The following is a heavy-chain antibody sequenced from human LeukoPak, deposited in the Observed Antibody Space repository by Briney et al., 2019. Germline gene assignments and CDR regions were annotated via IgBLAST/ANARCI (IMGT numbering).Heavy chain of an antibody. CDR1: GFTFSYYS. J-gene: IGHJ4*02. Sequence: GGSLRLSCAASGFTFSYYSMNWVRQAPGTGLEWVSYFSTRSSAISYADSVKGRFAISRDSAKNSLYLQMNSLRDEDTAVYYCARDQDYGFDYWGQGTLVIVSS. CDR3: ARDQDYGFDY. D-gene: IGHD4-17*01. CDR2: FSTRSSAI. V-gene: IGHV3-48*02.